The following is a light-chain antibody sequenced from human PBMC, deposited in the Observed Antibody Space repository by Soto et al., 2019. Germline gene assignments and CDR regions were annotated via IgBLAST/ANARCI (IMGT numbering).Light chain of an antibody. Sequence: EIVLTQSPATLSLSPGERATLSCRASQSVSYNLAWYQQKPGQAPRLLIYGPSTRATGIPARFSGSGPGTDFTLTISSPEPEDFAVYYCQQRSNWPPGITFGGGTKVDIK. CDR2: GPS. CDR3: QQRSNWPPGIT. V-gene: IGKV3D-11*02. CDR1: QSVSYN. J-gene: IGKJ4*01.